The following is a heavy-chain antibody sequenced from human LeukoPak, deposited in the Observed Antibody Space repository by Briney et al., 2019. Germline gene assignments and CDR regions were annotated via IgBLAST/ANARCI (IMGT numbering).Heavy chain of an antibody. CDR1: GFTFSNFP. CDR2: ISGSGGST. J-gene: IGHJ4*02. CDR3: DSMVYAMGIEY. D-gene: IGHD2-8*01. V-gene: IGHV3-23*01. Sequence: GGSLRLSCAASGFTFSNFPMIWVRQAPGKGLEWVSAISGSGGSTYYADSVKGRFTISRDNSKNTLYLQMNSLRAEDTAVYYCDSMVYAMGIEYWGQGTLVTVSS.